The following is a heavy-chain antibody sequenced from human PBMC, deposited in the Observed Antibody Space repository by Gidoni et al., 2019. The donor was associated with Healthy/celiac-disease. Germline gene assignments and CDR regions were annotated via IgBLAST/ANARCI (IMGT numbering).Heavy chain of an antibody. V-gene: IGHV4-34*01. D-gene: IGHD3-16*02. CDR2: INHSGST. CDR1: GGSFNDYY. Sequence: QVQLQQWGAGLLKPSETLSLTCAVSGGSFNDYYWTWIRQPPGKGLEWIGKINHSGSTNYNPSLKSRVTISVDTSKNQFSLKLTSVTAADTAVYYCARGGPLTFGGVIVSYWYFDLWGRGTLVTVSS. CDR3: ARGGPLTFGGVIVSYWYFDL. J-gene: IGHJ2*01.